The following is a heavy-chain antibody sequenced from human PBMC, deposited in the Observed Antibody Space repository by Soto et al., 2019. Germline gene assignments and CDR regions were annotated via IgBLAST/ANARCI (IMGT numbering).Heavy chain of an antibody. Sequence: GGSLRLACAASGFTFSSYAMHWVRQAPGRGLEWVSTISGSGTNIYYADSVQGRFIISRDNSQNTLFLQMSSLRVEDAAKYYCAKDAFRGASDYSGPGTQVTVSS. CDR3: AKDAFRGASDY. D-gene: IGHD3-16*01. V-gene: IGHV3-23*01. J-gene: IGHJ4*02. CDR2: ISGSGTNI. CDR1: GFTFSSYA.